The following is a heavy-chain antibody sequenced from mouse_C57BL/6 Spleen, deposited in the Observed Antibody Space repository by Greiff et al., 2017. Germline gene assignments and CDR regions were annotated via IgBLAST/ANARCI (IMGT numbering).Heavy chain of an antibody. CDR1: GFSLTSYG. D-gene: IGHD6-1*01. Sequence: VQLQQSGPGLVQPSQSLSITCTVSGFSLTSYGVHWVRQSPGKGLEWLGVIWSGGSTDFNAAFLSRLSISKDNSKSQVFFKMNSLQADDTAIYYCARVPRGDAMDYWGQGTSVTVAS. V-gene: IGHV2-2*01. J-gene: IGHJ4*01. CDR2: IWSGGST. CDR3: ARVPRGDAMDY.